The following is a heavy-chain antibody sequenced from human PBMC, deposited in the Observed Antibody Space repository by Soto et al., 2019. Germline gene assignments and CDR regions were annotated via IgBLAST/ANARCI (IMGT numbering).Heavy chain of an antibody. CDR2: INAGNGNT. Sequence: ASVKVSCKASGYTFTGYAMHWVRQAPGQRLEWMGWINAGNGNTKYSQKFQGRFTISRDNSKNTLYLEMNSLRPEDTAVYYCAKEKGKGYSSGYDFWGQGTPVTVSS. CDR3: AKEKGKGYSSGYDF. V-gene: IGHV1-3*01. CDR1: GYTFTGYA. J-gene: IGHJ4*02. D-gene: IGHD5-18*01.